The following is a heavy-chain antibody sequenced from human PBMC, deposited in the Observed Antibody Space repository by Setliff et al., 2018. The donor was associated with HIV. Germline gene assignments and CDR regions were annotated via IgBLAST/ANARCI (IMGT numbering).Heavy chain of an antibody. V-gene: IGHV1-18*01. CDR3: ARDVGYCTATSCQTGLDY. D-gene: IGHD2-8*02. CDR2: ISVHNDNS. J-gene: IGHJ4*01. CDR1: TNTFLNYG. Sequence: ASVKVSCKASTNTFLNYGISWVRQAPGQGLEWMGWISVHNDNSNYAQRFRDRVTMTTDIPTSTAYMELRGLRSDDTAVCYCARDVGYCTATSCQTGLDYWG.